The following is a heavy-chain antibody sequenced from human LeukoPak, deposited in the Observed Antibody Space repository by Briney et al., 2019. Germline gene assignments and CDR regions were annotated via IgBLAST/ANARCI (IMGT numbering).Heavy chain of an antibody. CDR3: ARSPYSGTSRVFDY. CDR2: IYPGDSDT. D-gene: IGHD1-26*01. V-gene: IGHV5-51*01. CDR1: GYSFTSYW. Sequence: GESLKISCKGSGYSFTSYWIGWVRQMPGKGLEWMGIIYPGDSDTRYSLSFQGQVTISVDKSISTAYLQWSSLKVSDTAMYYCARSPYSGTSRVFDYWGQGTLVTVSS. J-gene: IGHJ4*02.